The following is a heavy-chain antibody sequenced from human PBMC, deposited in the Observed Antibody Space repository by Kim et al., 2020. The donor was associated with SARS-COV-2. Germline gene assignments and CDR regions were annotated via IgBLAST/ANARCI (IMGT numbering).Heavy chain of an antibody. V-gene: IGHV3-33*01. Sequence: GGSLRLSCRGSEFSFISYGMHWVRQAPGKGLEWVAAIGHDGSDKYYIESVKGRFFISRDTSKNTLYLQMNSLRVEDTGLYFCARDHYDRSDFYAGMDVWGQGSKVIVAS. D-gene: IGHD3-22*01. CDR3: ARDHYDRSDFYAGMDV. J-gene: IGHJ6*02. CDR1: EFSFISYG. CDR2: IGHDGSDK.